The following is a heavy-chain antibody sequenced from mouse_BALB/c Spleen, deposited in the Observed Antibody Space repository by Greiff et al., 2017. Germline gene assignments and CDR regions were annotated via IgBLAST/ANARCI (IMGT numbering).Heavy chain of an antibody. D-gene: IGHD2-4*01. CDR2: LHPSDSET. V-gene: IGHV1-61*01. Sequence: QVQLQQPGAELVRPGASVKLSCKASGYSFTSYWMNWVKQRPGQGLEWIGMLHPSDSETRLNQKFKDKATLTVDKSSSTAYMQLSSPTSEDSAVYYCARGDHYDYFYAMDYWGQGTSVTVSS. CDR1: GYSFTSYW. CDR3: ARGDHYDYFYAMDY. J-gene: IGHJ4*01.